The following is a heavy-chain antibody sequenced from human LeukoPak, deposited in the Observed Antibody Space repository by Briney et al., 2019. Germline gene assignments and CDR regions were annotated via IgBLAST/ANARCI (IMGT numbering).Heavy chain of an antibody. Sequence: SETLSLTCTVSGGSISNSNYYWIWIRQPPGKGLEWIGSVYYSGSTYYNPSLKSRVTISVDTPKNQFSLKLSSVTAADTAVYYCARDSHDFWSGTKNRFDPWGQGTLVTVSS. CDR1: GGSISNSNYY. V-gene: IGHV4-39*02. CDR3: ARDSHDFWSGTKNRFDP. CDR2: VYYSGST. D-gene: IGHD3-3*01. J-gene: IGHJ5*02.